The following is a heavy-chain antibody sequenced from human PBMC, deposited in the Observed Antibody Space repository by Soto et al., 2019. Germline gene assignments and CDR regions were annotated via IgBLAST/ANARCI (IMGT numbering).Heavy chain of an antibody. Sequence: QVQLQESGPGLVKPSETLSLTCTVSGASISGYYWSWIRKSAGKGLEWIGRIYATGTTDYNPSLKSRVMMSVDTSKTQFSLKLRSVTAADTAVYYCVRDGTKTLRDWFDPWGQGISVTFSS. CDR2: IYATGTT. J-gene: IGHJ5*02. CDR3: VRDGTKTLRDWFDP. D-gene: IGHD1-1*01. CDR1: GASISGYY. V-gene: IGHV4-4*07.